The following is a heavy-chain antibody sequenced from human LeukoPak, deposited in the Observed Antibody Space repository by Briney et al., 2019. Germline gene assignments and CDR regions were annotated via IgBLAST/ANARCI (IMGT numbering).Heavy chain of an antibody. CDR2: IIPILGIA. CDR1: GGTFTSYT. V-gene: IGHV1-69*04. D-gene: IGHD3-10*01. J-gene: IGHJ4*02. Sequence: SVKVSCKASGGTFTSYTISWVRQAPGQGLEWMGRIIPILGIANYAQKFQGRVTITADKSTSTAYMELSSLRSEDTAVYYCAREEYGSEGDYFDYWGQGTLVTVSS. CDR3: AREEYGSEGDYFDY.